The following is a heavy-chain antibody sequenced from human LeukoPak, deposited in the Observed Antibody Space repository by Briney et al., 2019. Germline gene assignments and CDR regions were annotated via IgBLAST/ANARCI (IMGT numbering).Heavy chain of an antibody. J-gene: IGHJ4*02. CDR3: VRGTGY. Sequence: GSLRLSCSVSGFTFSTYVMHWVRQAPGKGLEYVSATSSNGDNTYYADSVKGRFTISRDNSKNTLYLQMSSLRADDTAVYYCVRGTGYWGQGTLVTVSS. V-gene: IGHV3-64D*06. CDR2: TSSNGDNT. CDR1: GFTFSTYV.